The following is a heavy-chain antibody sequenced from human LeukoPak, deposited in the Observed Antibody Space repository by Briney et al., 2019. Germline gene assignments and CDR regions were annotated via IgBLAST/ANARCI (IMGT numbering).Heavy chain of an antibody. Sequence: PGGSLRLSRAASGFPFNSSAMNGVRQAPGKGVGWVSAISGSEGRTYSADSVKGGFFISSDNSKNTLYLQLNSLRAEDTAIYYCAASYFGSGIYYYGMYVWGQGTTVTVSS. J-gene: IGHJ6*02. V-gene: IGHV3-23*01. CDR1: GFPFNSSA. CDR3: AASYFGSGIYYYGMYV. CDR2: ISGSEGRT. D-gene: IGHD3-10*01.